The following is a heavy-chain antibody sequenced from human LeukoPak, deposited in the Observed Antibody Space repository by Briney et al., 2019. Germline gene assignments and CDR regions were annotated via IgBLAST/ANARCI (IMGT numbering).Heavy chain of an antibody. D-gene: IGHD4-17*01. Sequence: GGSLRLSCAASGFIFSDQNMNWVRQAPGKGLEWVSSISRTSNYIYYADSVKGRFTISRDNAKNTLYLQMNSLRTEDTALYYCARGSDYATTDYWGQGTLVTVSS. CDR1: GFIFSDQN. CDR3: ARGSDYATTDY. V-gene: IGHV3-21*01. CDR2: ISRTSNYI. J-gene: IGHJ4*02.